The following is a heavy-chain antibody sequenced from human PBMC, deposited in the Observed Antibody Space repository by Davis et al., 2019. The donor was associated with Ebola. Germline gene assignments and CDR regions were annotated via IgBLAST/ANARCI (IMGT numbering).Heavy chain of an antibody. CDR2: IYPGDSDT. D-gene: IGHD1-14*01. Sequence: GASLKISCKGSGYSFTSYWIGWVRQMPGKGLEWMGIIYPGDSDTSYSPSFQGQVTITANKSISTAYLQCSSLKASDTAMYYCARHLLGTNYYYYGMDVWGQGTTVTVSS. V-gene: IGHV5-51*01. CDR1: GYSFTSYW. CDR3: ARHLLGTNYYYYGMDV. J-gene: IGHJ6*02.